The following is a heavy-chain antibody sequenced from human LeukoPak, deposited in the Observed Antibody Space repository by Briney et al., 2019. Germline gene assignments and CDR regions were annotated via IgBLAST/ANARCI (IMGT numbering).Heavy chain of an antibody. CDR2: ISSSSIYI. V-gene: IGHV3-21*01. D-gene: IGHD4-17*01. CDR1: GFSFSSYS. CDR3: AMIIGSTVTTWFDP. J-gene: IGHJ5*02. Sequence: GGSLRLSCAASGFSFSSYSMTWVRQAPGMGLDWVSSISSSSIYIDYSDSAKGRFTISRDNAKNSLYLQMNSLRAEDTAVYYCAMIIGSTVTTWFDPWGQGTLVTVSP.